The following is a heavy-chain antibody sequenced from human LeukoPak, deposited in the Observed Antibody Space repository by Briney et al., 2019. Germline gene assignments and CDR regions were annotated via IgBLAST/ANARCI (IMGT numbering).Heavy chain of an antibody. V-gene: IGHV4-34*01. J-gene: IGHJ3*02. CDR2: INHSGST. D-gene: IGHD2/OR15-2a*01. CDR3: ARDGQIARAFDI. Sequence: SETLSLTCAVYGGSFSGYYWSWIRQPPGKGLEWIGEINHSGSTNYNPSLKSRVTISVDTSKNQFSLKLSSVTAEDTAVYYCARDGQIARAFDIWGQGTMVTVSS. CDR1: GGSFSGYY.